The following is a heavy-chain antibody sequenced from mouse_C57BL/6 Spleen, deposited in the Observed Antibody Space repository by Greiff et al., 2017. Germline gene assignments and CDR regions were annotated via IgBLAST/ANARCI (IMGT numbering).Heavy chain of an antibody. CDR2: INPNNGGT. CDR3: ARGGYYYAMDY. V-gene: IGHV1-22*01. CDR1: GYTFTDYN. J-gene: IGHJ4*01. Sequence: DVKLQESGPELVKPGASVKMSCKASGYTFTDYNMHWVKQSHGKSLEWIGYINPNNGGTSYNQKFKGKATLTVNKSSSTAYMELRSLTSEDSAVYYCARGGYYYAMDYWGQGTSVTVSS.